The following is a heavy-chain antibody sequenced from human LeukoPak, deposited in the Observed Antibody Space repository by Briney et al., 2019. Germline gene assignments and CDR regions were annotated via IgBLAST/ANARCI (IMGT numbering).Heavy chain of an antibody. V-gene: IGHV1-2*02. J-gene: IGHJ4*02. Sequence: ASVKVSCKASGYTFTGYYMHWVRQAPGQGLEWMGWINPNSGGTNYAQKFQGRVTMTRDTSISTAYMELRSLRSDDTAVYYCAREVLEAPLAYYFDYWGQGTLVTVSS. D-gene: IGHD3-3*02. CDR3: AREVLEAPLAYYFDY. CDR2: INPNSGGT. CDR1: GYTFTGYY.